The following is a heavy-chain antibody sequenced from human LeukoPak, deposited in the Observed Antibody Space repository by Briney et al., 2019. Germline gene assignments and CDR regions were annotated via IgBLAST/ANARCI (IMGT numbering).Heavy chain of an antibody. J-gene: IGHJ4*02. Sequence: GGSLRLSCAASGFIFSSYYMNWVRQAPGKGLEWVSSISGSSTYIYYADSVKGRFTISRDNSKNTLYLQMNSLRAEDTAVYYCARVYSSGWYALYWGQGTLVTVSS. CDR2: ISGSSTYI. D-gene: IGHD6-19*01. CDR1: GFIFSSYY. V-gene: IGHV3-21*01. CDR3: ARVYSSGWYALY.